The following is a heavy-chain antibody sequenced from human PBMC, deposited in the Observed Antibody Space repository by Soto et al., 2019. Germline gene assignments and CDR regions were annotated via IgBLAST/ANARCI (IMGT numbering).Heavy chain of an antibody. Sequence: PGESVKISCKGSGYSFTSYWIGWVRQMPGKGLEWMGIIYPGDSDTRYSPSFQGQVTISADKSISTAYLQWSSLKASDTAMYYCARLDDYYDSSGCLDPWGQGTLVTVSS. CDR2: IYPGDSDT. CDR1: GYSFTSYW. J-gene: IGHJ5*02. CDR3: ARLDDYYDSSGCLDP. D-gene: IGHD3-22*01. V-gene: IGHV5-51*01.